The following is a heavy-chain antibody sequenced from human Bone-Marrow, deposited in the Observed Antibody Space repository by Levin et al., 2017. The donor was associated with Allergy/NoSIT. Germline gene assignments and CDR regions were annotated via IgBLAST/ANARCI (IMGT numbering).Heavy chain of an antibody. D-gene: IGHD2-2*02. CDR1: GGSVSSGSYY. CDR2: IYYSGST. V-gene: IGHV4-61*01. Sequence: PSETLSLTCTVSGGSVSSGSYYWSWIRQPPGKGLEWIGYIYYSGSTNYNPSLKSRVTISVDTSKNQFSLKLSSVTAADTAVYYCARGLGPIVVVPAAILFYYGMDVWGQGTTVTVSS. J-gene: IGHJ6*02. CDR3: ARGLGPIVVVPAAILFYYGMDV.